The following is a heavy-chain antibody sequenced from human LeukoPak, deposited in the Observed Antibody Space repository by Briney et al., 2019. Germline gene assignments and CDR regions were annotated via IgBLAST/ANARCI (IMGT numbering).Heavy chain of an antibody. CDR2: INHSGST. J-gene: IGHJ4*02. Sequence: SETLSLTCAVSGVSFSAYYWSWIRQPPGKGLEWIGEINHSGSTNYNPSLKTRVTISVDTSKNQFSLKLTSVTAADTAVYFCARASNYYGSGSYGYWGQGTLVTVSS. CDR3: ARASNYYGSGSYGY. CDR1: GVSFSAYY. D-gene: IGHD3-10*01. V-gene: IGHV4-34*01.